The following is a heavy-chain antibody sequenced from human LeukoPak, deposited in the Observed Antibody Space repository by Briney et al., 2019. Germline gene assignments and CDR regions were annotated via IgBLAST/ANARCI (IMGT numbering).Heavy chain of an antibody. CDR2: ISSSGRYI. D-gene: IGHD3-10*01. CDR3: ARDLGELDAPDY. J-gene: IGHJ4*02. V-gene: IGHV3-21*01. CDR1: GFTFSSYS. Sequence: GGSLRLSCAASGFTFSSYSVNWVRQAPGKGLEWVSSISSSGRYIYNADSVKGRFTIFRDNAKNSLYLQMNSLRAEDTAVYYCARDLGELDAPDYWGQGTLVTVSS.